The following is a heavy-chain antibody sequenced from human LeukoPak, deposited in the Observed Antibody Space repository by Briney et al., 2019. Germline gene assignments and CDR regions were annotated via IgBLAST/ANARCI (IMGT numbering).Heavy chain of an antibody. D-gene: IGHD3-16*02. CDR1: GGSISSGGYY. J-gene: IGHJ3*02. Sequence: SQTLSLTCTVSGGSISSGGYYWSWIRLHPGKGLEWIGYIYYSGSTYYNPSLKSRVTISVDTSKNQFSLKLSSVTAADTAVYYCARVARGNYDYVWGSYRADAFDIWGQGTMVTVSS. CDR3: ARVARGNYDYVWGSYRADAFDI. V-gene: IGHV4-31*03. CDR2: IYYSGST.